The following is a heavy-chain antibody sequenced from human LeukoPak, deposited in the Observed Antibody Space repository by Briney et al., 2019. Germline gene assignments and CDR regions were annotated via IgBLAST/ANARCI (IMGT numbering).Heavy chain of an antibody. Sequence: GGSLRLSCAASGFTFSNYGIHWVRQAPGRGLEWVAVISYDGNKKYYADSVKGRFTISRDNAKNSLYLQMNSLRAEDTAVYYCARIIVGATGSDYWGQGTLVTVSS. V-gene: IGHV3-30*03. CDR3: ARIIVGATGSDY. CDR2: ISYDGNKK. CDR1: GFTFSNYG. D-gene: IGHD1-26*01. J-gene: IGHJ4*02.